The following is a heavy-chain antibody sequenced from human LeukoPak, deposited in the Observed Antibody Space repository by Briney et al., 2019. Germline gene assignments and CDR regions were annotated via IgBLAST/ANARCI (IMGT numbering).Heavy chain of an antibody. V-gene: IGHV3-21*01. CDR2: ISSSSSYI. J-gene: IGHJ4*02. Sequence: AGGSLRLSCAASGFTFSSYSMNWVRQAPGKGLEWVSSISSSSSYIYYADSVKGRFTISRDNAKSSLFLQMNSLRAEDTAVYYCARDLVRGVMEYWGQGTLVTVSS. D-gene: IGHD3-10*01. CDR3: ARDLVRGVMEY. CDR1: GFTFSSYS.